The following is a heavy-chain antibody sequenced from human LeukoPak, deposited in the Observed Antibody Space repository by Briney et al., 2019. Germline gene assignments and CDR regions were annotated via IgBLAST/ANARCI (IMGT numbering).Heavy chain of an antibody. V-gene: IGHV3-21*01. CDR2: ISSSGSYI. CDR3: ASSHRSQAFDI. J-gene: IGHJ3*02. CDR1: GFTFSDYA. Sequence: GGSLRLSCATSGFTFSDYAMTWVRQAPGKGLEWVSSISSSGSYIHYADSMKGRFTISRDNAKNALHLQMNSLRAEDTAVYYCASSHRSQAFDIWAKGQWSPSLQ.